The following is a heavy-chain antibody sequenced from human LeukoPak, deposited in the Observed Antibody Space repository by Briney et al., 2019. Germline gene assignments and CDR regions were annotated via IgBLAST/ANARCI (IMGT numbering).Heavy chain of an antibody. CDR3: ARRLTQYDCFDP. CDR1: GDSVSSNSVT. J-gene: IGHJ5*02. D-gene: IGHD2-2*01. Sequence: SQTLSLTCAISGDSVSSNSVTWNWIRQSPSRGLEWLGRTYYRSTWYNDYAVSVRGRITVNPDTSKNQFSLHLNSVTPEDTAVYYCARRLTQYDCFDPWGQGILVTVFS. CDR2: TYYRSTWYN. V-gene: IGHV6-1*01.